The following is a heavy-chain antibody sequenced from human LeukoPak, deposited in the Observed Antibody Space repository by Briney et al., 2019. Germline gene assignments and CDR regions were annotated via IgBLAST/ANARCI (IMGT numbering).Heavy chain of an antibody. J-gene: IGHJ3*02. CDR3: ARDLALWLLPVRAFDI. Sequence: PGGSLRLSCAASGFTFSSYWMHWVRQAPGKGLVWVSRINSDGGTTGYADSVKGRFTISRDNAKNTLYLQMNSLRAEDTAVYYCARDLALWLLPVRAFDIWGQGTMVTVSS. CDR1: GFTFSSYW. V-gene: IGHV3-74*01. D-gene: IGHD3-22*01. CDR2: INSDGGTT.